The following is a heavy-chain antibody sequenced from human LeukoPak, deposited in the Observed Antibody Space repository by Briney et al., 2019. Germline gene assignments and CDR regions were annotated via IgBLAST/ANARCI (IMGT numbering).Heavy chain of an antibody. V-gene: IGHV3-23*01. CDR1: GFTLSSYE. J-gene: IGHJ4*02. CDR2: IEYSGGSA. CDR3: ARDIDNGDYVVY. Sequence: GGSLRLSCTVSGFTLSSYEMSWIRQAPGKGLEWVSSIEYSGGSAYYADSVKGRFTISRDNSKNTLYLQMNSLRAEDTAVYYCARDIDNGDYVVYWGQGTLVTVSS. D-gene: IGHD4-17*01.